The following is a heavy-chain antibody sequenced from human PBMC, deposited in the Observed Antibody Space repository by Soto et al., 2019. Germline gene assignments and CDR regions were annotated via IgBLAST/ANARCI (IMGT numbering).Heavy chain of an antibody. J-gene: IGHJ6*02. Sequence: ASVKVSCKASGYTFTSYGISWVRQAPGQGLEWMGWISAYNGNTNYAQKLQGRVTMTTDTSTSTAYMELRSLRSDDTAVYYCARDNPPPYYDFWSGRYGMDVWGQGTTVTVSS. D-gene: IGHD3-3*01. CDR3: ARDNPPPYYDFWSGRYGMDV. CDR1: GYTFTSYG. V-gene: IGHV1-18*01. CDR2: ISAYNGNT.